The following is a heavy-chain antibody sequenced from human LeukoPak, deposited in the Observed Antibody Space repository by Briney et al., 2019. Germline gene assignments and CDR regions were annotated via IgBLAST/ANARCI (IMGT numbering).Heavy chain of an antibody. CDR2: ISGSGVGT. CDR3: AKWTASQWLADYYYCGMDV. Sequence: GGSLRLSCAASGFTFSSYAMSWVRQAPGKGLEWVSAISGSGVGTYYADSVKGRFTISRDNSKNTLYLQMNSLRAEDTALYYCAKWTASQWLADYYYCGMDVWGQGTTVTVSS. J-gene: IGHJ6*02. D-gene: IGHD6-19*01. V-gene: IGHV3-23*01. CDR1: GFTFSSYA.